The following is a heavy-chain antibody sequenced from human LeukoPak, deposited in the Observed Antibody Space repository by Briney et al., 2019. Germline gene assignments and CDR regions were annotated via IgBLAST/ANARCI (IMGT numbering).Heavy chain of an antibody. CDR3: ARSLSDYNNNPLGF. Sequence: SETLSLTCTVSGGSINSYFWSWIRQPSGKGLEWIGYIYYSGSTNYNPSLKSRVTISIDTSKNQFSLRLSSVTAADTAVYYCARSLSDYNNNPLGFWGQGTLVTVSS. D-gene: IGHD4-11*01. CDR2: IYYSGST. J-gene: IGHJ4*02. CDR1: GGSINSYF. V-gene: IGHV4-59*01.